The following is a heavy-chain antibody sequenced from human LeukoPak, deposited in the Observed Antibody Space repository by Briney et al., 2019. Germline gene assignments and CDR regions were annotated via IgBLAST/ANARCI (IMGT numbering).Heavy chain of an antibody. V-gene: IGHV4-39*01. D-gene: IGHD6-19*01. CDR3: ARLSSQWLIDY. CDR2: LYYSGST. Sequence: PSETLSLTCTVSGGSISSNNYYWGWIRQPPGKGLERIGSLYYSGSTHYTPSLKSRITISVDTSKNQFSLKLRSVTAADTAVYYCARLSSQWLIDYWGQGTLVTVSS. CDR1: GGSISSNNYY. J-gene: IGHJ4*02.